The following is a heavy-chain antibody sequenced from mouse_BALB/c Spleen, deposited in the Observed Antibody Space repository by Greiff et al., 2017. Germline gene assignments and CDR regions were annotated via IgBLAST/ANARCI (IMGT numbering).Heavy chain of an antibody. CDR2: ISNGGGST. CDR1: GFTFSSYT. Sequence: EVMLVESGGGLVQPGGSLKLSCAASGFTFSSYTMSWVRQTPEKRLEWVAYISNGGGSTYYPDTVKGRFTISRDNAKNTLYLQMSSLKSEDTAMYYCARGMDGYYVWFAYWGQGTLVTVSA. CDR3: ARGMDGYYVWFAY. D-gene: IGHD2-3*01. J-gene: IGHJ3*01. V-gene: IGHV5-12-2*01.